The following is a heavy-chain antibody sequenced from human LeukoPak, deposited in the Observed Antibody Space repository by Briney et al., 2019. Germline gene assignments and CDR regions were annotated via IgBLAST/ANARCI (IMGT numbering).Heavy chain of an antibody. Sequence: GGSLRLSCEASGFTFSNSWMTWVRQTPGKGLEWVANIKTDGSEKYYVDSVRGRFTISRDNAKNSLYLQMNSLRAEDTAVYYCATYSSRNAREFQSWGQGTLVTVSS. CDR3: ATYSSRNAREFQS. D-gene: IGHD2-2*01. CDR1: GFTFSNSW. CDR2: IKTDGSEK. V-gene: IGHV3-7*01. J-gene: IGHJ1*01.